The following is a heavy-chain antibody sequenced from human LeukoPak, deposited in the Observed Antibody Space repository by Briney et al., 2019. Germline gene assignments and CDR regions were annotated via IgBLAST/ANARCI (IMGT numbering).Heavy chain of an antibody. CDR2: IYSGGTT. CDR1: GFSVTSDY. Sequence: PGGSLRLSCAASGFSVTSDYMSWVRQAPGKGLEWVAVIYSGGTTIYADSVKGRFTISRDNSKNTLYLQMNILRAEGTAVYYCARGGGYCVSASCLSWFDAWGQGTLVTVSS. CDR3: ARGGGYCVSASCLSWFDA. J-gene: IGHJ5*02. D-gene: IGHD2-2*01. V-gene: IGHV3-53*01.